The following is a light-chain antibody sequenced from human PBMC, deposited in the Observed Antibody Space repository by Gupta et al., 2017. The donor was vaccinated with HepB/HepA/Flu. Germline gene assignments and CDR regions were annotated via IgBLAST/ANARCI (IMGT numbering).Light chain of an antibody. CDR2: DAS. CDR1: QDISNY. J-gene: IGKJ2*04. Sequence: DIQMTQSPSSLSASVGDRVTITCQASQDISNYLNWYQQKPGKAPKLLIYDASNLKTGVPSRISGSGSGTDFTFTISSLQPEDIATYYCQQYDNLPRSFGQGTKLEIK. CDR3: QQYDNLPRS. V-gene: IGKV1-33*01.